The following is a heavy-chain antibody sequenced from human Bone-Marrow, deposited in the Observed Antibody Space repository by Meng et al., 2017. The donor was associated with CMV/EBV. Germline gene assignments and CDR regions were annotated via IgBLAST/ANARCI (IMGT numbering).Heavy chain of an antibody. D-gene: IGHD3-3*01. Sequence: SQTISLTCAVYGGSFSGYYWSWIRQPPGKGLEWIGEINHSGSTNYNPSLKSRVTISVDTSKNQFSLKLSSVTAADTAVYYCAREDLVKGRYGMDVWGQGTTVTVSS. J-gene: IGHJ6*02. CDR1: GGSFSGYY. CDR2: INHSGST. CDR3: AREDLVKGRYGMDV. V-gene: IGHV4-34*01.